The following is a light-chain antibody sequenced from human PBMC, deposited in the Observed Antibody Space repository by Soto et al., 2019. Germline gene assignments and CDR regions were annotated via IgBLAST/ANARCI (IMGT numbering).Light chain of an antibody. Sequence: GLKHSLGTLSLTRMKRAALCCRASQSVSNNYLAWYQQKPGQAPRLLIYGASNRATGIPDRFSGSGSGTDFTLTISRLEPEDFAVYYCQQYGSSGTFGQGTKVDIK. CDR3: QQYGSSGT. V-gene: IGKV3-20*01. J-gene: IGKJ1*01. CDR2: GAS. CDR1: QSVSNNY.